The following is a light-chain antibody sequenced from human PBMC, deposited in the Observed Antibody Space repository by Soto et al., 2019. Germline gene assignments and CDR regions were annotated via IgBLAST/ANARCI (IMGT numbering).Light chain of an antibody. CDR2: GAF. CDR1: QSVSSN. Sequence: EIVMTQSPVTLSVSPGERATLSRRASQSVSSNLAWYQQKPGQAPSLLIYGAFTRATGIPARFSGTGSGTEFTLTISSLQSEDFAVYYCQQYNNWPWTFGKGPRWIS. V-gene: IGKV3-15*01. J-gene: IGKJ1*01. CDR3: QQYNNWPWT.